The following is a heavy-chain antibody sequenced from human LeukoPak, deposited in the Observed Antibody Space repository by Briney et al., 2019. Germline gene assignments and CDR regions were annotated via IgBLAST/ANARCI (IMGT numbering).Heavy chain of an antibody. CDR2: ISPSGDST. CDR1: GFTFSNFA. J-gene: IGHJ6*02. D-gene: IGHD3-9*01. CDR3: AKTYYDILTGSPLGYYYYYGMDV. V-gene: IGHV3-23*01. Sequence: GGSLRLSCTASGFTFSNFALSWVRQAPGKGLEWVSAISPSGDSTYYTDSVKGRFTISRDNAKNTLYLQMNSLRAEDTAVYYCAKTYYDILTGSPLGYYYYYGMDVWGQGTTVTVSS.